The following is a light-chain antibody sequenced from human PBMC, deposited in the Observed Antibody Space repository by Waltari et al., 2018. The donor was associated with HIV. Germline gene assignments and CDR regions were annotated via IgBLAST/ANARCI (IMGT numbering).Light chain of an antibody. CDR1: QTVTHN. CDR3: QHYNSRPPLT. V-gene: IGKV3-15*01. J-gene: IGKJ5*01. Sequence: DIVMTQSPATLSVSPGERATLSCRSSQTVTHNLAWYQQKPCQAPRLLIFSASARASGVPGRFSASGSATEFTLTISSRQPEDSAVYYCQHYNSRPPLTFGQGTRVEIK. CDR2: SAS.